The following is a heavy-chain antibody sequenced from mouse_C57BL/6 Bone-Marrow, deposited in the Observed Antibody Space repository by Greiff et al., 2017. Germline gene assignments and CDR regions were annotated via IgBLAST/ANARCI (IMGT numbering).Heavy chain of an antibody. CDR2: IYPRSGTT. CDR3: ARWAGYYGFAY. D-gene: IGHD1-1*01. Sequence: QVQLQQSGAELARPGASVKLSCKASGYTFTSYGISWVKQRTGQGLEWIGEIYPRSGTTYYTEKFKGKATLTADKSSSTAYIELRSLKSEDSAVYFCARWAGYYGFAYWGQGTLVTVSA. V-gene: IGHV1-81*01. J-gene: IGHJ3*01. CDR1: GYTFTSYG.